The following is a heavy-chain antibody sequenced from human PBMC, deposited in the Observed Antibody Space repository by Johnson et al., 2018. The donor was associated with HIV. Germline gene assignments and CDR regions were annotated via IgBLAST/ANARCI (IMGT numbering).Heavy chain of an antibody. V-gene: IGHV3-30*18. J-gene: IGHJ3*01. Sequence: QMLLVESGGGVVQPGRSLRLSCAASGFTFSSMHWDRQAPGKGLEWVAVISHDGSHKYYADSVKGRFTISRENSKNTLNLQMNSLRADDTAVYYCAKREEGRISMILGAFDVWGQGTLVTVSS. CDR3: AKREEGRISMILGAFDV. CDR1: GFTFSS. D-gene: IGHD3-22*01. CDR2: ISHDGSHK.